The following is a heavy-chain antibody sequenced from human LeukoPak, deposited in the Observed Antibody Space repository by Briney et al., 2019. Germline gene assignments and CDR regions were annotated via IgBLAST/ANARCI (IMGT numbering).Heavy chain of an antibody. D-gene: IGHD4-23*01. J-gene: IGHJ4*02. CDR2: ISSSSSYI. CDR3: ARDRDGGPDY. CDR1: GFTFSSYN. V-gene: IGHV3-21*01. Sequence: PGGSLRLSCAASGFTFSSYNMNWVRQAPGKGLEWVSSISSSSSYIYYADSVRGRFTISRDNAKNSLYLQINSLRAEDTAVYYCARDRDGGPDYWGQGTLVTVSS.